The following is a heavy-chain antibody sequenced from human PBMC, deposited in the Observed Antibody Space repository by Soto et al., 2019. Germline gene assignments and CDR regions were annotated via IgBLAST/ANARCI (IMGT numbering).Heavy chain of an antibody. CDR2: ISYDGTNK. Sequence: QVQLVESGGGVVQPGRSLRLSCAASGFTLSTYGMHWVRQAPGKGLEWVAVISYDGTNKYYGDSVKGRFTISRDNSKNTVYLQMNSLRGEDTAVYLCAKDEYGSPSSGWQEFGYWGQGTLVTVSS. CDR1: GFTLSTYG. D-gene: IGHD6-19*01. V-gene: IGHV3-30*18. CDR3: AKDEYGSPSSGWQEFGY. J-gene: IGHJ4*02.